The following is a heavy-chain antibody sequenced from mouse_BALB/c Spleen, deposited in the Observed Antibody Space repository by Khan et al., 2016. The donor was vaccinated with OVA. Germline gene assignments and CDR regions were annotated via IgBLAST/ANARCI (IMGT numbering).Heavy chain of an antibody. J-gene: IGHJ4*01. CDR1: GFSLTYYG. CDR3: ARFTTATGNYYFMDF. Sequence: VQLQESGLGLVAPSQSLSITCTVSGFSLTYYGVNWVRQPPGKGLEWLGVIRGDGNTNYHSGLKSRLSISKDNSKSQVFLKLNSLQTDDTGTYYCARFTTATGNYYFMDFWGQGTSVTVSS. D-gene: IGHD1-2*01. V-gene: IGHV2-3*01. CDR2: IRGDGNT.